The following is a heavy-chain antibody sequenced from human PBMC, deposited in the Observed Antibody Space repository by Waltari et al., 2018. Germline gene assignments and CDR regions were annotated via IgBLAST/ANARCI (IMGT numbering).Heavy chain of an antibody. Sequence: QITLKESGPTLVKPTQTLTLTCTFSWFSLSTSGVGVGWIRQPPGKALEWCVPIYWNDDKRYSPALKRRCTITKDTSKNQVVLTLTNIYPVDTATYYCAHRHVCYGDYEGGFDYWGQETLVTVSS. D-gene: IGHD4-17*01. CDR1: WFSLSTSGVG. CDR3: AHRHVCYGDYEGGFDY. V-gene: IGHV2-5*01. J-gene: IGHJ4*02. CDR2: IYWNDDK.